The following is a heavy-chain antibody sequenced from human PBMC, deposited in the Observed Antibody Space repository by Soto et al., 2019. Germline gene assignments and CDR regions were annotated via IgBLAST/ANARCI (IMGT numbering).Heavy chain of an antibody. V-gene: IGHV4-39*01. CDR1: GCSMGSSIYF. J-gene: IGHJ4*02. Sequence: PSETLSLTCTVSGCSMGSSIYFCGSMRQPPGKGLEWLGTIYYSGDTLYNPSLKSRVTMSIDTSKNQVSVKLSSVTAADTAVYYCATPLLYCPNGICFDLWGQGTLVTVSS. D-gene: IGHD2-8*01. CDR2: IYYSGDT. CDR3: ATPLLYCPNGICFDL.